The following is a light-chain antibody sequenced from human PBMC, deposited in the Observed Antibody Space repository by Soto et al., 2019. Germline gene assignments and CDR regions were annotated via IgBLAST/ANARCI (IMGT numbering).Light chain of an antibody. Sequence: IVMPQSPATLSVAPGERATLSCRASQSVSSNLAWYQQKPGQAPRLLIYGASTRATGIPARFSGSGSGTDFTLTISSLQAEDVAVYYCQQYYGIPRTFGQGTKVDIK. CDR1: QSVSSN. CDR2: GAS. CDR3: QQYYGIPRT. V-gene: IGKV3-15*01. J-gene: IGKJ1*01.